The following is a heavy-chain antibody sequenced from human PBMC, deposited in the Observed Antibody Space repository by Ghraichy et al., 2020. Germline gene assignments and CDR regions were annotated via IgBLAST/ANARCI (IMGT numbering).Heavy chain of an antibody. CDR1: GGTFSEYA. D-gene: IGHD2-21*01. V-gene: IGHV1-69*13. CDR2: IIPSFGAR. J-gene: IGHJ4*02. Sequence: SVKVTCEVSGGTFSEYAISWVRQAPGQGLEWMGGIIPSFGARNYARMFQGRITITADESMRTVYLELDSLTSEDTAMYYCARDFYLCRNTTCFSYYYFDYWGQGTLVTVAS. CDR3: ARDFYLCRNTTCFSYYYFDY.